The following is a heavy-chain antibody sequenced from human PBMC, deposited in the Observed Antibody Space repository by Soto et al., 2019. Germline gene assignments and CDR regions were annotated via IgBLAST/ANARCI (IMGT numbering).Heavy chain of an antibody. D-gene: IGHD5-12*01. CDR1: GASISSYF. V-gene: IGHV4-4*07. CDR3: ARCRGYSGYD. CDR2: ISTSGTT. J-gene: IGHJ4*02. Sequence: SETLSLTCTVSGASISSYFWTWIRQPAGKGLDWIGRISTSGTTNYNPSLKSRVTISVDTSKNQFSLKLSSVTAADTAVYYCARCRGYSGYDWGQGTLVTVSS.